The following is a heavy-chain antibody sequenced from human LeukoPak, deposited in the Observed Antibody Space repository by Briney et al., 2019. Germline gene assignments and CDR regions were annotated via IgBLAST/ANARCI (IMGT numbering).Heavy chain of an antibody. CDR1: GFTFNNYN. D-gene: IGHD1-26*01. CDR3: ARVRSYYYYYYMDV. J-gene: IGHJ6*03. V-gene: IGHV3-21*01. CDR2: ITSSGTYI. Sequence: GGSLRLSCAASGFTFNNYNMNWVRQAPGRALEWVSSITSSGTYIFYADSVKGRFTISRDNAKNSLYLQMNSLGPEDTAVYYCARVRSYYYYYYMDVWGKGTTVTVSS.